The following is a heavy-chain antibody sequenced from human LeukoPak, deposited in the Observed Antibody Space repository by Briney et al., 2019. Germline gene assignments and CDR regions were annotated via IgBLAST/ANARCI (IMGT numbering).Heavy chain of an antibody. Sequence: GRSLRLSCAASGFTFSSYAMHWVRQAPGKGLEWVAVISFDGSNKYYADSVKGRFTISRDNSKNTLYLQMNSLRAEDTAVYYCARRFSSSTLDYWGQGTLVTDSS. CDR2: ISFDGSNK. D-gene: IGHD6-6*01. V-gene: IGHV3-30*04. CDR1: GFTFSSYA. J-gene: IGHJ4*02. CDR3: ARRFSSSTLDY.